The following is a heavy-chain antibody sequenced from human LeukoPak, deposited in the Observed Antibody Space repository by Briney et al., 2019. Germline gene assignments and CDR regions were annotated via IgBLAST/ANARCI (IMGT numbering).Heavy chain of an antibody. Sequence: ASVKVSCKASGYTFTGYYMHWVRQAPGQGLEWMGWISAYNGNTNYAQKLQGRVTMTTDTSTSTAYMELRSLRSDDTAVYYCARDLRWGFDPWGQGTLVTVSS. V-gene: IGHV1-18*04. CDR1: GYTFTGYY. D-gene: IGHD5-24*01. CDR2: ISAYNGNT. J-gene: IGHJ5*02. CDR3: ARDLRWGFDP.